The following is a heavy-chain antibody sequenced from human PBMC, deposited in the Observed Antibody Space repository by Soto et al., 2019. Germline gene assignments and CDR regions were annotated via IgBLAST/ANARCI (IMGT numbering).Heavy chain of an antibody. J-gene: IGHJ6*02. D-gene: IGHD3-10*01. V-gene: IGHV4-59*01. CDR2: IYYSGST. Sequence: QVQLQESGPGLVKPSETLSLTCTVSGGSISSYYWSWIRQPPGKGLEWIGYIYYSGSTNYNPSLKSRVTISVDTSKNQFSLKLSSVTAADTAVYYCARDHGYYYGAGSYSDYYGMDVWGQGTTVTVAS. CDR3: ARDHGYYYGAGSYSDYYGMDV. CDR1: GGSISSYY.